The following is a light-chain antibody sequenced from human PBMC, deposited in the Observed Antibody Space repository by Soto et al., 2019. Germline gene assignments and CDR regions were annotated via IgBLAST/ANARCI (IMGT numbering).Light chain of an antibody. Sequence: SYELTQPPSESVAPGETASISCGGDRIGRKSVNWYQQKPGQAPVLVMYYDNDRPSEIPERFSGFNSGNTATLDISGVEAGDEADYYCQVWDSSSDHYVFGPGTKVTVL. CDR1: RIGRKS. CDR3: QVWDSSSDHYV. V-gene: IGLV3-21*04. J-gene: IGLJ1*01. CDR2: YDN.